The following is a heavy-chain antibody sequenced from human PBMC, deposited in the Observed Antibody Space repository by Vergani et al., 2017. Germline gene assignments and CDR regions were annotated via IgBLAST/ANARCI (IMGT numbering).Heavy chain of an antibody. J-gene: IGHJ4*02. D-gene: IGHD2-21*01. V-gene: IGHV4-39*01. Sequence: QMQLQESGPGLVKPSETLSLSCTVSGDSISTSSYACGWIRQPPGKTLEWIGTVFYGGRTSYNPSLKSRVTLSLDTSKKQISLHLTSVTAADTAVYYCARHISVVRPSSMTAFDYWGQGTLVTASS. CDR2: VFYGGRT. CDR3: ARHISVVRPSSMTAFDY. CDR1: GDSISTSSYA.